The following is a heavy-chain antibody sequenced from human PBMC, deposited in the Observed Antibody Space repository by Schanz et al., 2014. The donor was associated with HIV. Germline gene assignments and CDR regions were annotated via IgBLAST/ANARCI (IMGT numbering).Heavy chain of an antibody. V-gene: IGHV3-30*18. CDR1: GFTFDNYG. Sequence: QVQLVESGGGVVQPGRSLRLSCVASGFTFDNYGMHWVRQAPGKGLEWEAVTSYDGTKKHYADSVKGRFTISRDNSKNTLYLQMTTLRIDDTAVYYCAKPEYDSRGNSQSHFDYWGQGTLVTVSS. CDR3: AKPEYDSRGNSQSHFDY. CDR2: TSYDGTKK. D-gene: IGHD3-22*01. J-gene: IGHJ4*02.